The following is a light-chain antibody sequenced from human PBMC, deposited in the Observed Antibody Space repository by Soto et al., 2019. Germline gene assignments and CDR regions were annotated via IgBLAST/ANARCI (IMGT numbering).Light chain of an antibody. CDR2: WAS. J-gene: IGKJ1*01. V-gene: IGKV4-1*01. CDR1: QSVLYSSNNKNY. CDR3: QQYYSTPLA. Sequence: DIVMTQSPDSLAVSLGERATINCKSSQSVLYSSNNKNYLAWYQQKPRQPPKLLIYWASTRESGVPDRFSGSRPGTDFTLTISSLQAEDVAVYYCQQYYSTPLAFGQGTKVEIK.